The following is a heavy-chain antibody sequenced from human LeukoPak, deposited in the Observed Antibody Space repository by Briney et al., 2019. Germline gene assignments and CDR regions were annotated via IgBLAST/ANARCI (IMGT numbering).Heavy chain of an antibody. J-gene: IGHJ4*02. V-gene: IGHV4-59*08. CDR1: GSSISSYY. CDR3: ARGYGDYALDY. Sequence: SETLSLTCTVSGSSISSYYWSWIRQPPGKGLEWIGYIYYSGSTNYNPSLKSRVTISVDTSKNQFSLKLSSVTAADTAVYYCARGYGDYALDYWGQGTLVTVSS. D-gene: IGHD4-17*01. CDR2: IYYSGST.